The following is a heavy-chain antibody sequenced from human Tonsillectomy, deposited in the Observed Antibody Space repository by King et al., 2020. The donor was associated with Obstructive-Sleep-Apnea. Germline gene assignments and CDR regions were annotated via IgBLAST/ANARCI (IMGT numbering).Heavy chain of an antibody. J-gene: IGHJ3*02. Sequence: VQLVESGGGLVQPGGSLRLSCAASGFTFSDYDMHWVRQVAGKGLEWVSGIGVAGDTYYPGSVKGRFTISRENAKNSLYLQMNSLRAGDTAVYYCAAYDSSGSDAFDIWGQGTMVTVSS. CDR2: IGVAGDT. V-gene: IGHV3-13*04. CDR3: AAYDSSGSDAFDI. CDR1: GFTFSDYD. D-gene: IGHD3-22*01.